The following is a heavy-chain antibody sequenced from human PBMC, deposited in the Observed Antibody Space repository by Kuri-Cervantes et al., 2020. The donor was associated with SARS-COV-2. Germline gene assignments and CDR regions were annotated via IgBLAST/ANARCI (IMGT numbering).Heavy chain of an antibody. D-gene: IGHD2-8*01. V-gene: IGHV3-30*04. CDR2: ISYDGSNK. Sequence: GGSLRLSCAASGFTFSSYAMHWVRQAPGKGLEWVAVISYDGSNKYYADSVKGRFTISRDNSKNTLYLQMNSLRAEDTAVYYCARAGNVLMVCAIAYYMDVWGKGTTVTVSS. CDR1: GFTFSSYA. J-gene: IGHJ6*03. CDR3: ARAGNVLMVCAIAYYMDV.